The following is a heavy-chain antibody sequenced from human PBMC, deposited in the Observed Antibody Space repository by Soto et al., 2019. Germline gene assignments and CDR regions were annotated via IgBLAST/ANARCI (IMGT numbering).Heavy chain of an antibody. CDR1: GYTFTTYY. Sequence: ASVKVSCKASGYTFTTYYMHWVRQAPGQGLEWMGRINPSNGNTNYSQKFQDRVTMTRDTSASTAYMELSSLRSEDTAVYYCARAFYCSGGSCYFLDYWGQGTLVTVSS. CDR3: ARAFYCSGGSCYFLDY. CDR2: INPSNGNT. V-gene: IGHV1-46*01. J-gene: IGHJ4*02. D-gene: IGHD2-15*01.